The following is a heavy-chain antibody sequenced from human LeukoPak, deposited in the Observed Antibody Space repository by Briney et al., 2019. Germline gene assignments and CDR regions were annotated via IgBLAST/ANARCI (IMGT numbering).Heavy chain of an antibody. CDR2: MNPNSGNT. D-gene: IGHD3-22*01. Sequence: ASVKVSCKASGYTFTSYDINWVRQATGQGLEWMGWMNPNSGNTGYAQKFQGRVTMTRNTSISTAYMELSSLRSEDTAVYYCASGTGGITMIVVVRDYYFDYWGQGTLVTVSS. V-gene: IGHV1-8*01. CDR1: GYTFTSYD. CDR3: ASGTGGITMIVVVRDYYFDY. J-gene: IGHJ4*02.